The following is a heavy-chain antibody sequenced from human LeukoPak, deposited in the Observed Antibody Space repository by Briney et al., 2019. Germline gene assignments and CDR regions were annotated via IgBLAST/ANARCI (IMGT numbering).Heavy chain of an antibody. Sequence: GASVKVSCKASGYTFTGYYMHWVRQAPGQGLEWMGWINPNSGGTNYAQKFQGRVTMTRDTSISTAYMELSRLRSYGADVYDLARDVYCSRGSCYDLFHPWGQGTLVTVSS. J-gene: IGHJ5*02. V-gene: IGHV1-2*02. D-gene: IGHD2-15*01. CDR1: GYTFTGYY. CDR2: INPNSGGT. CDR3: ARDVYCSRGSCYDLFHP.